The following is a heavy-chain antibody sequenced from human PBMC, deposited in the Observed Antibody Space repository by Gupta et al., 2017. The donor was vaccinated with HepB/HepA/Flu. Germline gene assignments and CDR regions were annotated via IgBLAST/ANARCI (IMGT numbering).Heavy chain of an antibody. D-gene: IGHD3-22*01. J-gene: IGHJ5*02. V-gene: IGHV1-8*03. CDR3: ARGAPGITKIVAFFDP. CDR2: MNPTSGNT. Sequence: QVQLVQSGAEVKKPGASVKVSCKASGYTFGNYDINWVRQASGQGLEWMGWMNPTSGNTGYAQGFQGRVTFTRNTSTRTAYMELRSLRSEDTAIYYCARGAPGITKIVAFFDPWGQGTLVTVSS. CDR1: GYTFGNYD.